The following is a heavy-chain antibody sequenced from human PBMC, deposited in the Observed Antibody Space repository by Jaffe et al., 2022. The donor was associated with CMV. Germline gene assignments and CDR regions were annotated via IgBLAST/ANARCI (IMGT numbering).Heavy chain of an antibody. Sequence: QVQLQQWGAGLLKPSETLSLTCAVYGGSFSGYYWSWIRQPPGKGLEWIGEINHSGSTNYNPSLKSRVTISVDTSKNQFSLKLSSVTAADTAVYYCARNGGYALRYFDYWGQGTLVTVSS. D-gene: IGHD5-12*01. CDR1: GGSFSGYY. V-gene: IGHV4-34*01. CDR3: ARNGGYALRYFDY. CDR2: INHSGST. J-gene: IGHJ4*02.